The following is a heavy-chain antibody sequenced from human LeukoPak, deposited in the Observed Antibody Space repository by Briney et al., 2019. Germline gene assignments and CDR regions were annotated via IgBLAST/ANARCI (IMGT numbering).Heavy chain of an antibody. CDR2: IYYRGAT. Sequence: TSETLSLTCTVSGASISSHYWTWIRQPPGKGLEWIGFIYYRGATNYNPSLQSRVTIPIDTSKNQLSLKLSSVTAADTAVYYCATTGYNTKWHPDYMDVWGKGTTVTVSS. CDR3: ATTGYNTKWHPDYMDV. V-gene: IGHV4-59*11. CDR1: GASISSHY. D-gene: IGHD5-12*01. J-gene: IGHJ6*03.